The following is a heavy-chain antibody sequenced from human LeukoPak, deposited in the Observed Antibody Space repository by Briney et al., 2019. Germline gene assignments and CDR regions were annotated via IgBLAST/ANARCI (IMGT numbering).Heavy chain of an antibody. Sequence: GASVKVSCKASGYTFTGYYMHWVRQAPGQGLEWMGWINPNSGGTNYAQKFQGGVTMTRDTSISTAYMELSRLRSDDTAVYYCAREGVGIVVVPALFDPWGQGTLVTVSS. V-gene: IGHV1-2*02. CDR1: GYTFTGYY. CDR3: AREGVGIVVVPALFDP. D-gene: IGHD2-2*01. J-gene: IGHJ5*02. CDR2: INPNSGGT.